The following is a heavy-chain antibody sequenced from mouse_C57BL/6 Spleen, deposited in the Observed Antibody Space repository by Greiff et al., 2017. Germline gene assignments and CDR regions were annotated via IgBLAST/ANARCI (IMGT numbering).Heavy chain of an antibody. Sequence: VQLQESGAELARPGASVKLSCKASGYTFTSYGISWVKQRTGQGLEWIGEIYPRSGNTYYNEKFKGKATLTAEKSSSTAYMELRSLTSEDAAVYFCARDDYDSAMDYWGQGTSVTVSS. CDR2: IYPRSGNT. D-gene: IGHD2-4*01. J-gene: IGHJ4*01. CDR3: ARDDYDSAMDY. CDR1: GYTFTSYG. V-gene: IGHV1-81*01.